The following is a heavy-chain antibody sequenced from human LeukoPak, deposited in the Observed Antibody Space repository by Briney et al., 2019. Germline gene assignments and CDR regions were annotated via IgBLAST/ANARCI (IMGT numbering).Heavy chain of an antibody. CDR3: ARDIVVVPQPGAFDI. D-gene: IGHD2-2*01. CDR1: GFTFSSYS. J-gene: IGHJ3*02. CDR2: ISSSSSTI. Sequence: PGGSLRISCAASGFTFSSYSKNWVRQAPGKGLEWGSYISSSSSTIYYADSVKGRFSISRDNAKNSLYLQMNSLRAEDTAVYYCARDIVVVPQPGAFDIWGQGTMVTVSS. V-gene: IGHV3-48*01.